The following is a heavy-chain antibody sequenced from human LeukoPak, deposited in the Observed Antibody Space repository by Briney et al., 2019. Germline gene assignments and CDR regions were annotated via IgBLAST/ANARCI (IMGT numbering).Heavy chain of an antibody. CDR2: ISNTGSPI. CDR1: EFTFSRYN. CDR3: ARDPNSSGWFDY. J-gene: IGHJ4*02. Sequence: PGGSLRLSCAASEFTFSRYNMNWVRQAPGKGLEWISYISNTGSPIYYADSVKGRSTLSRDNAKNSLYLQMDSLRDEDTAVYYCARDPNSSGWFDYWGQGTLVTVSS. D-gene: IGHD6-19*01. V-gene: IGHV3-48*02.